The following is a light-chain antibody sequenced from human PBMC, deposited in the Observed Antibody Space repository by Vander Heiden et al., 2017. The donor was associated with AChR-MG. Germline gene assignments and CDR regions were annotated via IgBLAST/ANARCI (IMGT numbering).Light chain of an antibody. CDR3: QQYNGDSGT. CDR1: QDVSRW. J-gene: IGKJ1*01. CDR2: EAS. V-gene: IGKV1-5*03. Sequence: DIQLTQSPSTLSASVGDRVTIACRASQDVSRWLAWYQQRPGKAPKLLIYEASRLQSGVPSRFSGSGSVTDFTLTISSLQPEDFATYYCQQYNGDSGTFGQGTKVEIK.